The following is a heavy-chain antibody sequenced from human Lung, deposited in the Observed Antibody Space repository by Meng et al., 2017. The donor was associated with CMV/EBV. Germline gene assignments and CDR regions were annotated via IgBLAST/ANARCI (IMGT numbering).Heavy chain of an antibody. V-gene: IGHV2-5*02. J-gene: IGHJ5*02. Sequence: QITLQESGPTLVKPTQTLTLTCTFSGFSLSTSEVGVGWIRQPPGKALEWLAVIYWDDDKRYSPSLKSRLTITKDTSKNQVVFTLTNMDPVDTATYYCALFTRSWFDPWGQGTLVTVSS. CDR1: GFSLSTSEVG. CDR2: IYWDDDK. CDR3: ALFTRSWFDP. D-gene: IGHD2-2*01.